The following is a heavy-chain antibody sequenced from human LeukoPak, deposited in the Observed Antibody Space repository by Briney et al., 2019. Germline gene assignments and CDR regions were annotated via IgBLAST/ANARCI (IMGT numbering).Heavy chain of an antibody. CDR3: AKVLSVTTSYWYGMDV. J-gene: IGHJ6*02. CDR1: GFTFSTYP. Sequence: PGGSLRLSCAASGFTFSTYPMIWVRQVPGMRLEAVSSISNTGHKTYYDIDSVRGRFTISRDNSENTLYLQMNSLRAEDTALYYCAKVLSVTTSYWYGMDVWGQGTTVTVSS. D-gene: IGHD4-17*01. V-gene: IGHV3-23*01. CDR2: ISNTGHKT.